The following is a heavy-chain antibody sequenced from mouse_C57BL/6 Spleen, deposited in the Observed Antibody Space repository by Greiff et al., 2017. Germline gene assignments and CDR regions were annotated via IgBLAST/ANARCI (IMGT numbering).Heavy chain of an antibody. CDR1: GYAFSSYW. Sequence: QVHVKQSGAELVKPGASVKISCKASGYAFSSYWMNWVKQRPGKGLEWIGQIYPGDGVTNYNGKFKGKATLTADKSSSTAYMQLSSLTSEDSAVYFCARGDYYYGSSPDYWGQGTTLTVSS. CDR3: ARGDYYYGSSPDY. D-gene: IGHD1-1*01. CDR2: IYPGDGVT. J-gene: IGHJ2*01. V-gene: IGHV1-80*01.